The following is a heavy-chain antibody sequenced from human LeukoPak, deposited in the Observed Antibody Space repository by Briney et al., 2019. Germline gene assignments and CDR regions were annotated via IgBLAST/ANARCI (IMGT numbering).Heavy chain of an antibody. J-gene: IGHJ4*02. D-gene: IGHD5-12*01. V-gene: IGHV3-21*01. CDR2: ISSSSSYI. CDR3: ARADSGTPYYFDY. CDR1: GFTFSSYS. Sequence: PGGSLRLSCADSGFTFSSYSMNWVRQAPGKRLEWVSSISSSSSYIYYADSVKGRFTISRDNAKNSLYLQMNSLRAEDTAVYYCARADSGTPYYFDYWGQGTLVTVSS.